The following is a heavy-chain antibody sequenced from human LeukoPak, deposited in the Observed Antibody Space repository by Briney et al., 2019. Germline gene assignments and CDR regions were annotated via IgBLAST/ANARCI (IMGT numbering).Heavy chain of an antibody. D-gene: IGHD5-12*01. V-gene: IGHV3-72*01. CDR2: TRNKATSYTT. J-gene: IGHJ4*02. Sequence: GGSLRLSCAASGFTFSDHYMDWVRQAPGKGLEWVGRTRNKATSYTTEYAASVKGRFTISRDDSKNSLYLQMNSLKTEDTAVYYCASSRWLQFDYWGQGTLVTVSS. CDR1: GFTFSDHY. CDR3: ASSRWLQFDY.